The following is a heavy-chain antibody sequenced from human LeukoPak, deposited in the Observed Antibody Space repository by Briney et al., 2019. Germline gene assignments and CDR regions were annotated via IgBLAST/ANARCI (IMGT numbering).Heavy chain of an antibody. CDR3: ARDLRYFDSLFDVDY. J-gene: IGHJ4*02. D-gene: IGHD3-9*01. V-gene: IGHV3-30*04. Sequence: GGSLRLSCAASGFTFSSYAMHWVRQAPGKGLEWVAVISYDGSNKYYADSVKGRFTISRDNSKNTLYLQMNSLRAEDTAVYYCARDLRYFDSLFDVDYWGQGTLVTVSS. CDR2: ISYDGSNK. CDR1: GFTFSSYA.